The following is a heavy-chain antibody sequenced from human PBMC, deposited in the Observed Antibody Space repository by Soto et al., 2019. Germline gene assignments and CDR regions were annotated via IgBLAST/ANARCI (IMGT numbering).Heavy chain of an antibody. Sequence: GGSLRLSCAASGFTLSSYAIHWVRQAPGKGLEWVAVISYDGSNKYYADSVKGRFTISRDNSKNTLYLQMNSQRAEDTAVYHCARDGVAVLSGYQQIDYWGQGSLVTVSS. J-gene: IGHJ4*03. V-gene: IGHV3-30-3*01. CDR1: GFTLSSYA. CDR2: ISYDGSNK. D-gene: IGHD3-3*01. CDR3: ARDGVAVLSGYQQIDY.